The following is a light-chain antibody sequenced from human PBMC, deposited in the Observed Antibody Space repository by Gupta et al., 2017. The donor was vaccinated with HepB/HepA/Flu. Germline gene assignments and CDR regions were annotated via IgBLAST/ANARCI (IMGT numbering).Light chain of an antibody. CDR3: QQYGSSPRT. CDR2: GAS. Sequence: ELVLTKSPGTLSLSPGQRATLSCRASQSVSSSYLAWYQQKPGQAPRLLIYGASSSATGIPDRFSGSGSGTDFTLTISRLEPEDSAVYYCQQYGSSPRTFGQGTKLEIK. CDR1: QSVSSSY. V-gene: IGKV3-20*01. J-gene: IGKJ2*01.